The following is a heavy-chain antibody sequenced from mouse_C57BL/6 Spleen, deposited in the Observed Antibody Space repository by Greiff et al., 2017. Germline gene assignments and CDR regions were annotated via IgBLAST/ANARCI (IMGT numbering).Heavy chain of an antibody. CDR3: ARGLYGSSYLHWYFDV. J-gene: IGHJ1*03. Sequence: QVQLQQPGAELVRPGSSVKLSCKASGYTFTSYWMDWVKQRPGQGLEWIGNIYPSDSETHYNQKFKDKATLTVDNSSSTAYMQLSSLTSEDSAVYYCARGLYGSSYLHWYFDVWGTGTTVTVSS. CDR1: GYTFTSYW. V-gene: IGHV1-61*01. CDR2: IYPSDSET. D-gene: IGHD1-1*01.